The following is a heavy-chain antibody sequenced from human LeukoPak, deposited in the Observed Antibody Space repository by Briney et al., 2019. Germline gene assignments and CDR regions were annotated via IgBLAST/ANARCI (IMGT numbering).Heavy chain of an antibody. D-gene: IGHD6-13*01. V-gene: IGHV1-2*02. CDR2: INPNSGGT. Sequence: GASVKVSCKASGYTFTGYYMHWVRQAPGQGLEWMGWINPNSGGTNYAQKFQGRVTITADESTSTAYMELSSLRSEDTAVYYCAREGGAAAGPPDYWGQGTLVTVSS. J-gene: IGHJ4*02. CDR3: AREGGAAAGPPDY. CDR1: GYTFTGYY.